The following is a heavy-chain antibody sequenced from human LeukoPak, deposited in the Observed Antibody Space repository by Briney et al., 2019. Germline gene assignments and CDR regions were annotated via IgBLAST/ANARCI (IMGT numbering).Heavy chain of an antibody. J-gene: IGHJ1*01. CDR3: GRDRYFQY. V-gene: IGHV3-7*01. CDR2: IKEDGSEE. D-gene: IGHD3-9*01. Sequence: GGSLRLSCVASGFSFGSFWMSWVRQAPGKGLERVANIKEDGSEEHYLESVKGRFTISRDNAKNIVFLQMNSLREEGSAVYYCGRDRYFQYWGQGTGVIVSS. CDR1: GFSFGSFW.